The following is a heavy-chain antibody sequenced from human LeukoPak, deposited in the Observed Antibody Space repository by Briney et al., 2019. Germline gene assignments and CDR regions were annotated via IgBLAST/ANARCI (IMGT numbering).Heavy chain of an antibody. V-gene: IGHV4-39*01. CDR1: GGSISSSSYY. D-gene: IGHD3-9*01. J-gene: IGHJ4*02. CDR2: IYYSGST. Sequence: SETLSLTCTVSGGSISSSSYYWGWIRQPPGKGLEWIGSIYYSGSTYYNPSLKSRVTISVDTSKNQFSLKLSSVTAADTAVYYCARLGDDILTGYYLFDYWGQGTLVTVSS. CDR3: ARLGDDILTGYYLFDY.